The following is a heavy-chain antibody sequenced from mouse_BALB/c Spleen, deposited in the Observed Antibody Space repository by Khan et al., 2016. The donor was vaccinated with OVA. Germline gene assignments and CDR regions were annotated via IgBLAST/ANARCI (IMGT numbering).Heavy chain of an antibody. CDR3: ARRDYLGYYWFFDV. CDR2: INPNNGGT. V-gene: IGHV1-22*01. Sequence: EVQLQQSGPELVKPGASVKISCKTSGYTFTEYTMHWVKQSHGKSLEWIGRINPNNGGTSYNQKFKGKATLTVDKSSRTTYMELRSLTSEDSAVYYCARRDYLGYYWFFDVWGAGTTVTVSS. CDR1: GYTFTEYT. J-gene: IGHJ1*01. D-gene: IGHD1-2*01.